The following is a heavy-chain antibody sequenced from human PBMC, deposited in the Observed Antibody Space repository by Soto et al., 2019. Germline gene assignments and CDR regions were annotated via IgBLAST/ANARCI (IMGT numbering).Heavy chain of an antibody. CDR1: GFTFSSYA. Sequence: PGGSLRLSCAASGFTFSSYAMSWVRQAPGKGLEWVSAISGSGGSTYYADSVKGRSTISRDNSKNTLYLQMNSLRAEDTAVYYCAKDLAILGVVNTNWFDLWGQGTLVTVSS. D-gene: IGHD3-3*01. J-gene: IGHJ5*02. CDR2: ISGSGGST. V-gene: IGHV3-23*01. CDR3: AKDLAILGVVNTNWFDL.